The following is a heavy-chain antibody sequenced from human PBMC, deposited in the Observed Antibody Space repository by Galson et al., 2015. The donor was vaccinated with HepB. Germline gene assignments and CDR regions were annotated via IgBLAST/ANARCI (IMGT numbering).Heavy chain of an antibody. CDR2: ISSSGSNI. D-gene: IGHD2-2*01. V-gene: IGHV3-21*01. CDR3: ARGRYQMPSEGNCFDP. Sequence: SLRLSCAASGFIFSSWSMNWVRQAPGKGLEWVSSISSSGSNIYYADSLKGRFTISRDNAKNSLFLQMNSLRAEDTAVYYCARGRYQMPSEGNCFDPWGQGTLVTVSS. J-gene: IGHJ5*02. CDR1: GFIFSSWS.